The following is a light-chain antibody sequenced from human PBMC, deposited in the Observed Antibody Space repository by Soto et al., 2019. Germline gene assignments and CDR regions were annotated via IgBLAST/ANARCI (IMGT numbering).Light chain of an antibody. CDR2: GAS. CDR3: QQYGSSPLT. Sequence: DIVLTQSPGTLSSSPGERATLSCRASQSVSSSYVAWYQQKPGQAHRLLIYGASSRATGIPDRFSGSGSGKDFTLTSSRLEPEDFAVYYCQQYGSSPLTFGGGTKVEIK. J-gene: IGKJ4*02. CDR1: QSVSSSY. V-gene: IGKV3-20*01.